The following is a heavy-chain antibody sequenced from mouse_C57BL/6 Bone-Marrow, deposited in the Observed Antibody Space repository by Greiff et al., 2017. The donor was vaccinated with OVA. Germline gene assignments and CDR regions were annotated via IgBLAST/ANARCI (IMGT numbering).Heavy chain of an antibody. V-gene: IGHV1-64*01. Sequence: QVQLQQPGAELVKPGASVKLSCKASGYTFTSYWMHWVKQRPGQGLEWIGMIHPNSGSTNYNEKFKSKATLTVDKSSSTAYMQLSSLTSEDSAVYYCARGFGVTTVVATDYWGQGTTLTVSS. J-gene: IGHJ2*01. CDR2: IHPNSGST. D-gene: IGHD1-1*01. CDR3: ARGFGVTTVVATDY. CDR1: GYTFTSYW.